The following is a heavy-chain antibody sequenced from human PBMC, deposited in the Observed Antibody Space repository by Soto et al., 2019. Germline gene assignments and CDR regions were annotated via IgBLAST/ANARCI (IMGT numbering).Heavy chain of an antibody. D-gene: IGHD1-26*01. V-gene: IGHV3-49*03. CDR3: TLRIVGVTTDRNVP. J-gene: IGHJ5*02. CDR2: IRSKAYGGTT. Sequence: PGGSLRLSCTASGFTFGDYAMSWFRQAPGKGLEWVGFIRSKAYGGTTEYAASVKGRFTISRDDSKSIAYLQMNSLKTEDTAVYYCTLRIVGVTTDRNVPWGQGTLVTVSS. CDR1: GFTFGDYA.